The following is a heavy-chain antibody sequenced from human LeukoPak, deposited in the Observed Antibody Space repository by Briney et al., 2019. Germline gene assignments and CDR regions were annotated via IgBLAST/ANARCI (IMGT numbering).Heavy chain of an antibody. CDR1: GYTFTNYY. CDR2: INPDTGDK. D-gene: IGHD2-21*02. CDR3: ARTTSMTASGYDY. Sequence: GASVKVSCKASGYTFTNYYINWVRQASGQGLEWMTWINPDTGDKGYARKFQDRVTITTDTSISTAYMELSSLSSEDTAVYFCARTTSMTASGYDYWGQGTLVTVSS. J-gene: IGHJ4*02. V-gene: IGHV1-8*03.